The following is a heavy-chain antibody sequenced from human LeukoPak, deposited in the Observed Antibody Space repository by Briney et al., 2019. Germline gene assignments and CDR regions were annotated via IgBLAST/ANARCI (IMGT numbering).Heavy chain of an antibody. Sequence: SVKVSCKASGGTFSSYAISWVRQAPGQGLEWMGGIIPIFGTANYAQKFQGRVTITADESTSTAYMELSSLRSEDTAVYYCATSYYYDSSGYYGWFDPWGREPWSPSPQ. V-gene: IGHV1-69*13. CDR2: IIPIFGTA. J-gene: IGHJ5*02. D-gene: IGHD3-22*01. CDR3: ATSYYYDSSGYYGWFDP. CDR1: GGTFSSYA.